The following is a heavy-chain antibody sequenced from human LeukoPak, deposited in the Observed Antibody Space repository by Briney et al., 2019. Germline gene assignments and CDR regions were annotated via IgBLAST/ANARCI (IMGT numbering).Heavy chain of an antibody. D-gene: IGHD3-22*01. J-gene: IGHJ5*02. CDR2: IYYSGST. CDR3: ARNSYHYDSSGYSNWFDP. Sequence: SETLSLTCTVSGGSISSYYWSWIRQPPGKGLEWIGYIYYSGSTNYNPSLKSRVTISVDTSKNQFSLKLSSVTAADTAVYYCARNSYHYDSSGYSNWFDPWGQGTLVTVSS. V-gene: IGHV4-59*01. CDR1: GGSISSYY.